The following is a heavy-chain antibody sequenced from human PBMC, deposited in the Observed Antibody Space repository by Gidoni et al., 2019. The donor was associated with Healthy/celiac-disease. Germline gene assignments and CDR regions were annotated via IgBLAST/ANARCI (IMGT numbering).Heavy chain of an antibody. V-gene: IGHV3-30*01. CDR2: ISYDGSNK. CDR1: GFTFSSYA. D-gene: IGHD3-10*01. Sequence: QVQLVEPGGGVVLPGRSLRLACAASGFTFSSYAMHWVRQAPGKGLEWVAVISYDGSNKYYADSVKGRFTISRDNSKNTLYLQMNSLRAEDTAVYYCASPGGGSGSLLDYWGQGTLVTVSS. J-gene: IGHJ4*02. CDR3: ASPGGGSGSLLDY.